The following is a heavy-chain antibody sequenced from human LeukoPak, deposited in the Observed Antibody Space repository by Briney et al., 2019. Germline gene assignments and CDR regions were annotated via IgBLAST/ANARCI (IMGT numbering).Heavy chain of an antibody. D-gene: IGHD3-10*01. CDR2: IYYSGST. Sequence: SETLSLTCTVSGGSISSYYWSWIRQPPGKGLEWIGYIYYSGSTNYKPSLKSRVTISVETSKNQFSLKLRSVTAADTAVYYCARGGYYGSGNDFRFDPWGQGTLVTVSS. V-gene: IGHV4-59*01. CDR1: GGSISSYY. CDR3: ARGGYYGSGNDFRFDP. J-gene: IGHJ5*02.